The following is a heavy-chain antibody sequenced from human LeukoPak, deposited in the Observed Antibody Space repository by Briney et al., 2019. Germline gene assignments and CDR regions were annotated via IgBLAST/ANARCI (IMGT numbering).Heavy chain of an antibody. J-gene: IGHJ4*02. CDR3: ANDGGGSSPPFDN. CDR1: GFTFSSYA. D-gene: IGHD6-6*01. V-gene: IGHV3-23*01. Sequence: GGSLRLSCAASGFTFSSYAMSWVRQAPGKGLEWVSGIKNSGGSTDYADSVKGRFTISRDNSKNTLYLQMNSLRAEDTAVYYCANDGGGSSPPFDNWGQGTLVTVSS. CDR2: IKNSGGST.